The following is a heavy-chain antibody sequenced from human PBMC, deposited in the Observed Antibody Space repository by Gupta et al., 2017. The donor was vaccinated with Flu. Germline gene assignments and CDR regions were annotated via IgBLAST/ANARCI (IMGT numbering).Heavy chain of an antibody. CDR1: TMSSYA. Sequence: TMSSYAMTWVRQGPGKGLEWVSVISGRGENIYQADSVKGRFTISRDNSKNTVYLHMNSLRAEDTAVYYCARRLVAAAGTDHWGQGTLVSVSS. D-gene: IGHD6-25*01. CDR2: ISGRGENI. J-gene: IGHJ4*02. CDR3: ARRLVAAAGTDH. V-gene: IGHV3-23*01.